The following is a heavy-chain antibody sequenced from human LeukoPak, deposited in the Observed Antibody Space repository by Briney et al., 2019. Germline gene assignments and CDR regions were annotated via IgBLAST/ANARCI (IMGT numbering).Heavy chain of an antibody. V-gene: IGHV3-23*01. J-gene: IGHJ4*02. CDR1: GFNFNNAY. CDR2: ISGSGGST. Sequence: TGGSLRLSCGASGFNFNNAYMSWVRQAPGKGLEWVSAISGSGGSTYYADSVKGRFTISRDNSKNTLYLQMNSLRAEDTAVYYCAKDRTTPLGDYWGQGTLVTVSS. D-gene: IGHD2/OR15-2a*01. CDR3: AKDRTTPLGDY.